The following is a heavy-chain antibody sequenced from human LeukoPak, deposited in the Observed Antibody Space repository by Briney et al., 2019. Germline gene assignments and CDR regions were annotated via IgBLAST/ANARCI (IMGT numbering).Heavy chain of an antibody. Sequence: GRSLRLSCAASGFTFDDYAMHWVRQAPGKGLEWVSGISWNSGSIGYADSVKGRFTISRDNAKNSLYLQMNSLRAEDMALYYCAKSSSSYYDSSGSNWFDPWGQGTLVTVSS. V-gene: IGHV3-9*03. CDR1: GFTFDDYA. CDR3: AKSSSSYYDSSGSNWFDP. J-gene: IGHJ5*02. D-gene: IGHD3-22*01. CDR2: ISWNSGSI.